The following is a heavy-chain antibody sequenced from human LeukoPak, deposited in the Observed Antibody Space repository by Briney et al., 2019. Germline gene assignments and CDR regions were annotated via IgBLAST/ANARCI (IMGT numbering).Heavy chain of an antibody. D-gene: IGHD2-8*01. CDR3: VQQGGRDTYGRNWYLGL. CDR1: GFALSHYS. J-gene: IGHJ2*01. CDR2: ISTTSAYI. Sequence: GGSLRLSCAASGFALSHYSLTWVRQAPGKGLEWVSSISTTSAYIHYAESVKGRFSISRDNIDNVVYLQMNSLRPDDTALYSCVQQGGRDTYGRNWYLGLWGRGTLVTVSS. V-gene: IGHV3-21*03.